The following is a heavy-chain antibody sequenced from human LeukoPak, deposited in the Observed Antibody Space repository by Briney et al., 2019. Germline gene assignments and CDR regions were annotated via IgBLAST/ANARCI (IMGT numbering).Heavy chain of an antibody. CDR1: GFTFSSYG. V-gene: IGHV3-30*18. Sequence: GRSLRLSCAASGFTFSSYGMHWVRQAPGKRLEWVAVISYDGSNKYYADSVKGRFTISRDNSKNTLYLQMNSLRAEDTAVYYCAKQVGSAGSDAFDIWGQGTMVTVSS. CDR2: ISYDGSNK. D-gene: IGHD6-13*01. J-gene: IGHJ3*02. CDR3: AKQVGSAGSDAFDI.